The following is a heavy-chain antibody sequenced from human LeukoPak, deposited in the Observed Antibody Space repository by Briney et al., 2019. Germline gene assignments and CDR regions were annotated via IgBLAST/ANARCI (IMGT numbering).Heavy chain of an antibody. CDR1: GFTFSNYG. CDR2: ISYDGSNK. V-gene: IGHV3-30*18. D-gene: IGHD3-3*01. Sequence: GGSLRLSCAASGFTFSNYGMHWVRQAPGKGLEWVAVISYDGSNKYYVDSVKGRFTISRDNSKNTLYLQMNSLRAEDTAVYYCAKDFWDRGAAFDIWGQGTMVTVSS. J-gene: IGHJ3*02. CDR3: AKDFWDRGAAFDI.